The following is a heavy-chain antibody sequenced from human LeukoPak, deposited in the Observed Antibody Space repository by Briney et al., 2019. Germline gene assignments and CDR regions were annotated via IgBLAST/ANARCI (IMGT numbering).Heavy chain of an antibody. CDR3: ARDPSSGWYLKGWFDP. Sequence: GGSLRLSCAASGFTVSSNYMSWVRQAPGKGPEWVSVIYSGGSTYYADSAKGRFTISRDNSKNTLYLQMNSLRAEDTAVYYCARDPSSGWYLKGWFDPWGQGTLVTVSS. D-gene: IGHD6-19*01. V-gene: IGHV3-66*01. J-gene: IGHJ5*02. CDR2: IYSGGST. CDR1: GFTVSSNY.